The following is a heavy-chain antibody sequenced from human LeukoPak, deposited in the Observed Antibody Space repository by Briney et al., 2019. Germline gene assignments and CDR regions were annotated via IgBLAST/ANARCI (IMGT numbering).Heavy chain of an antibody. CDR2: INPNDGDT. V-gene: IGHV1-2*02. Sequence: ASVKVSCKASGYTFTDYYMHWVRQAPGQGFEWMGWINPNDGDTNYAQKFQGRVTMTIDTSTSTVYMELRSLRSDDTAVYYCARDVGRSYDLDYWGQGTLVTVSS. CDR1: GYTFTDYY. J-gene: IGHJ4*02. CDR3: ARDVGRSYDLDY. D-gene: IGHD3-16*01.